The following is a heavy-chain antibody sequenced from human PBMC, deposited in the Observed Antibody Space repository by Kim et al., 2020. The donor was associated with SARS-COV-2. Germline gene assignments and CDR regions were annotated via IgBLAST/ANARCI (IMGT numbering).Heavy chain of an antibody. Sequence: NYSPSLKSRVNTSVDTSRNQFSLILSSVTAADTGVYFCARLGISNYFDFWGRGTPVTVSS. CDR3: ARLGISNYFDF. J-gene: IGHJ4*02. V-gene: IGHV4-34*01. D-gene: IGHD6-13*01.